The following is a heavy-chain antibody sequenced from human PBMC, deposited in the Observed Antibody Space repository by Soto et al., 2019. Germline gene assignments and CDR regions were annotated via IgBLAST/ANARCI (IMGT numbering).Heavy chain of an antibody. CDR2: IKLDGSEK. D-gene: IGHD6-19*01. J-gene: IGHJ5*02. V-gene: IGHV3-7*01. CDR3: ARQVSGHGGGWYGNWFDP. CDR1: GFTFSAFW. Sequence: GGSLRLSCAASGFTFSAFWMTWVRQAPGKGLEWVANIKLDGSEKYYVDSVEGRFTISRDNAKRSLYLQMNSLRVEDTAIYYCARQVSGHGGGWYGNWFDPWGQGTLVTVSS.